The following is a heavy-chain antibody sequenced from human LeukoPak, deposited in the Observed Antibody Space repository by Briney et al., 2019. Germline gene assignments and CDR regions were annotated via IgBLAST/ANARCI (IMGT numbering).Heavy chain of an antibody. CDR1: GFTFSNCY. V-gene: IGHV3-7*04. D-gene: IGHD6-19*01. Sequence: GGSLRLSCAASGFTFSNCYMSWVRQAPGKGREWVANINQDVSERHYVESVKGRFTISRDNAKNSLYLQMSRLRAEDTAVYYCVGPLGGQWLLGAWGQGTLVTVSS. CDR3: VGPLGGQWLLGA. J-gene: IGHJ5*02. CDR2: INQDVSER.